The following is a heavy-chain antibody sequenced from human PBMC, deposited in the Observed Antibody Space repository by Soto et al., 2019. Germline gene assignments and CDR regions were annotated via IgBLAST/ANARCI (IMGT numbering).Heavy chain of an antibody. J-gene: IGHJ4*02. CDR2: IKQDGSEK. V-gene: IGHV3-7*01. CDR1: GFTFSSYW. Sequence: EVQLVESGGGLVQPGGSLRLSCAASGFTFSSYWMSWVRQAPGKGLEWVANIKQDGSEKYYVDSVKGRFTISRDNAKNSLYLQMNSLRAEDTAVYYCARPHDILTGYYFVYWGQGTLVTVSS. CDR3: ARPHDILTGYYFVY. D-gene: IGHD3-9*01.